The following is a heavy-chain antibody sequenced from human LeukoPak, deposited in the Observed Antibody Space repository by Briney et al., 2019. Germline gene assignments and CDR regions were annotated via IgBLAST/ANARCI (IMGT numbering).Heavy chain of an antibody. CDR2: ISYDGSNK. V-gene: IGHV3-30*19. CDR1: GFTFSSYG. Sequence: GRSLRLSCAASGFTFSSYGMHWVRQAPGKGLEWVAVISYDGSNKYYADSVKGRFTISRDNSKNTLYLQMNSLRAEDTAVYYCARVSGPDDYWGQGTLVAVSS. CDR3: ARVSGPDDY. J-gene: IGHJ4*02.